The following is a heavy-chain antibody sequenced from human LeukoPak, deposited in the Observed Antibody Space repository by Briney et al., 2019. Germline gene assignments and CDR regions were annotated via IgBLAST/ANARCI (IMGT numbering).Heavy chain of an antibody. J-gene: IGHJ4*02. CDR3: ARDLSLGRV. CDR1: GFTFSSYS. CDR2: ISNSSTYI. D-gene: IGHD2-15*01. Sequence: PGGSLRLSCAASGFTFSSYSMNWVRQAPGKGLEWISSISNSSTYIYYADSVKGRFTISRDNAKNSLDLQINSLRAEDTAVYSCARDLSLGRVWGQGTLVTVSS. V-gene: IGHV3-21*01.